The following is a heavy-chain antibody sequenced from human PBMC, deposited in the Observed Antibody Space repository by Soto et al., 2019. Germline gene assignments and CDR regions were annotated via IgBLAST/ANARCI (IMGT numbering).Heavy chain of an antibody. CDR3: ARGGATIFGGIDS. V-gene: IGHV1-46*01. D-gene: IGHD3-3*02. CDR1: GYSFFSYY. J-gene: IGHJ4*02. CDR2: FLASGGHT. Sequence: QVQLVQSGAAVGKPGASVKVSCKASGYSFFSYYIHWVRQAPGQGLGWMGRFLASGGHTFYARRFRGRVSRTGDTSSKNSGSVEMTSLTYDDTAVYYCARGGATIFGGIDSWGQGTRVTVSS.